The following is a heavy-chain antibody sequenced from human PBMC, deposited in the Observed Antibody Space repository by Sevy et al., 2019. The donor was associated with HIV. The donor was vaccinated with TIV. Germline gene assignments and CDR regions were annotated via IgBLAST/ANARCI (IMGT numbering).Heavy chain of an antibody. CDR1: GYTFSTYG. J-gene: IGHJ4*02. D-gene: IGHD2-15*01. CDR3: ARGYCSGGRCYPGGY. Sequence: ASVKVSCEACGYTFSTYGINWVRQAPGQGLEWMGWINTFTGDTNYLQKLQDRVTMTKDTSTSTVYMELRSLRSDDTAVYYCARGYCSGGRCYPGGYWGQGTLVTVSS. V-gene: IGHV1-18*01. CDR2: INTFTGDT.